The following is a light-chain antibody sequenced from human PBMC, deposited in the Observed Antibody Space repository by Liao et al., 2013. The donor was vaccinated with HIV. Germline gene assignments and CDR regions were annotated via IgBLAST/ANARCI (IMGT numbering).Light chain of an antibody. V-gene: IGLV3-1*01. CDR3: KVWDSFSTFV. J-gene: IGLJ1*01. CDR2: QNY. Sequence: YVLTQPPSVSVSPGQTASIPCSGDKVGDRIVSWYQVKPGQSPEVIIYQNYQRPSGTPERFSGSKSGNTATLTIRGTQAMDEAEYYCKVWDSFSTFVFGTGTKVTVL. CDR1: KVGDRI.